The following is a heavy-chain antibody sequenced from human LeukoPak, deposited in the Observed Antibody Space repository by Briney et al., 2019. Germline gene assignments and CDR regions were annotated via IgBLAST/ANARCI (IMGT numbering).Heavy chain of an antibody. CDR1: VGPIVIYY. CDR3: ARRSSDSSGLWAFDY. CDR2: IYSSGSA. D-gene: IGHD3-22*01. J-gene: IGHJ4*02. Sequence: PPGTLPLTSLAPVGPIVIYYGTWIRNPPGKGLKGIGSIYSSGSANYNPSLESRVTISLDTSKNQFSLKLRSVTAADTAVYYCARRSSDSSGLWAFDYWGQGTLVTVSS. V-gene: IGHV4-4*09.